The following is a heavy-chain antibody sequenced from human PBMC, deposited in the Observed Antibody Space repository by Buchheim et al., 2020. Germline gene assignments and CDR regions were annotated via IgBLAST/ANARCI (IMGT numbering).Heavy chain of an antibody. J-gene: IGHJ6*03. CDR3: AKDPPSYYDFWSGLRNYYYYMDV. CDR2: ISGSGGST. Sequence: EVQLLESGGGLVQPGGSLRLSCAASGFTFSSYAMSWVRQAPGKGLEWVSAISGSGGSTYYADSVKGRFTISRDNSKNTLYLQMNSLRAEDTAVYYCAKDPPSYYDFWSGLRNYYYYMDVWGKGTT. V-gene: IGHV3-23*01. D-gene: IGHD3-3*01. CDR1: GFTFSSYA.